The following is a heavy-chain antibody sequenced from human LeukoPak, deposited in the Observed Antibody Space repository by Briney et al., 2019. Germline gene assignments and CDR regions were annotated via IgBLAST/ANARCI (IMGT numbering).Heavy chain of an antibody. V-gene: IGHV4-61*02. CDR3: ARDGVVAAGRSY. CDR2: IYTSGST. J-gene: IGHJ4*02. Sequence: SETLSLTCTVSGGSISSGSYYWSWIRQPAGKGLEWIERIYTSGSTNYNPSLKSRVTISVDTSKNQFSLKLSSVTAADTAVYYCARDGVVAAGRSYWGQGTLVTVSS. CDR1: GGSISSGSYY. D-gene: IGHD2-2*01.